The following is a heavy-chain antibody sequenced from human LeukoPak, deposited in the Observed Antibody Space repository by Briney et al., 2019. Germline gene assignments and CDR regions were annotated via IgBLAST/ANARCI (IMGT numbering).Heavy chain of an antibody. CDR3: ARAPWNWGWSHYFDY. Sequence: ASVKVSCKASGGTFSSYAISWVRQAPGQGLEWMGRIIPILGIANYAQKLQGRVTITADKSTSTAYMELSSLRSEDTAVYYCARAPWNWGWSHYFDYWGQGTLVTVSS. V-gene: IGHV1-69*04. CDR1: GGTFSSYA. D-gene: IGHD7-27*01. CDR2: IIPILGIA. J-gene: IGHJ4*02.